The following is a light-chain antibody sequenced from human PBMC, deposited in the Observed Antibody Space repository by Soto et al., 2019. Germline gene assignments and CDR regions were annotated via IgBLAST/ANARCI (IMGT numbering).Light chain of an antibody. CDR3: QQYYSTPWT. J-gene: IGKJ1*01. CDR2: WAS. Sequence: IVRPQSPDSLAVSLGERATINCKSTQSVLYSSNNKNYLAWYQQKPGQPPKLLIYWASTRESGVPDRFSGSGSGTDFTLTISSLQAEDVAVYYCQQYYSTPWTFGQGTKVEIK. CDR1: QSVLYSSNNKNY. V-gene: IGKV4-1*01.